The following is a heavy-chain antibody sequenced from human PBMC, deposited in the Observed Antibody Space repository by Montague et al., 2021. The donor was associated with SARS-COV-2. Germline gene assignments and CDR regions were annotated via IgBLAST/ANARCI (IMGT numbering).Heavy chain of an antibody. CDR2: ISYDGVEK. D-gene: IGHD3-10*01. CDR3: ARRDQYGSGTNGLLQY. Sequence: SLRLSCAASGFTFSTHAMHWVRQAPGKGLEWVAVISYDGVEKYYADSVKGRSTISRDNSKNTLYLQMNSLTTEDTAVFYCARRDQYGSGTNGLLQYWGQGILVTVSS. CDR1: GFTFSTHA. V-gene: IGHV3-30*04. J-gene: IGHJ4*02.